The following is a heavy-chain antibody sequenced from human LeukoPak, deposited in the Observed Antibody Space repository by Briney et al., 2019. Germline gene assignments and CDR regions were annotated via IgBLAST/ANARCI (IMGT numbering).Heavy chain of an antibody. D-gene: IGHD3-9*01. Sequence: GASVKVSCKASGYTFTSYGIGWVRQAPGQGLEWMGWISVYNGNTNYAQKLQGRVTMTTDTSTSTAYMELRSLRSDDTAVYYCARDYYDILTGYHPNFDYWGQGTLVTVSS. CDR2: ISVYNGNT. V-gene: IGHV1-18*01. J-gene: IGHJ4*02. CDR3: ARDYYDILTGYHPNFDY. CDR1: GYTFTSYG.